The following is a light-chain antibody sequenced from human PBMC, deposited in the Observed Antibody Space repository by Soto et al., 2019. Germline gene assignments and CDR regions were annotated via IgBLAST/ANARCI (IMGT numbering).Light chain of an antibody. CDR2: GAS. Sequence: EFVLTQSPGTLSLSPGERATLSCRASQSVSSSSLAWYQQKPGQAPGLLIYGASSRATGIPDSFSGSGSGTDFTLTISRLEPEDFAVYYCQHYGSSSLTFGGGTKVDIK. CDR3: QHYGSSSLT. V-gene: IGKV3-20*01. J-gene: IGKJ4*01. CDR1: QSVSSSS.